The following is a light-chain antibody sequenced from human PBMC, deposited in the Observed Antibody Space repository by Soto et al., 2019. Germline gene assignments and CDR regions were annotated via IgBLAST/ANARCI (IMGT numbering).Light chain of an antibody. CDR2: YDD. Sequence: QSVLTQPPSVSEAPRQRVTISCSGSSSNIGNNAVNWYQQLPGKAPNLLIYYDDLLPSGVSDRFSGSKSGTSASLAISGLQSEDEAEYYCSSYTSSITPYVFGTGTKVTVL. CDR3: SSYTSSITPYV. CDR1: SSNIGNNA. V-gene: IGLV1-36*01. J-gene: IGLJ1*01.